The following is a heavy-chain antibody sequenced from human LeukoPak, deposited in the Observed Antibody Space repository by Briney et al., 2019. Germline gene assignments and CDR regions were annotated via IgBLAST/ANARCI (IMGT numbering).Heavy chain of an antibody. CDR1: GFIFSSYA. V-gene: IGHV3-23*01. Sequence: PGGSLRLPCAASGFIFSSYATSWVRQAPGKGLEWVSVIGGSGTSTYYADSVKGRFTISRDNSKNMLYLQMNSLRVEDTAIYYCAKVSVVAGRNAFDIWGQGTMVTVSS. CDR2: IGGSGTST. J-gene: IGHJ3*02. D-gene: IGHD3-22*01. CDR3: AKVSVVAGRNAFDI.